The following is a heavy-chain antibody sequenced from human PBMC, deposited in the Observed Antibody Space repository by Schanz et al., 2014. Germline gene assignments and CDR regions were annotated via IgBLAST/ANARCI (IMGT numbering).Heavy chain of an antibody. CDR2: ISAYNGNT. J-gene: IGHJ4*02. CDR3: ARDRRLFDRDDLYYFDS. D-gene: IGHD3-10*02. CDR1: GYTFTSYG. Sequence: QVQLVQSGAEVKKPGASVKVSCKASGYTFTSYGISWVRQAPGQGLEWMGWISAYNGNTKYPQKLQGRVTMTTDTSTSTVYMELRSLRSDDTAVYYCARDRRLFDRDDLYYFDSWGQGTLVTVSS. V-gene: IGHV1-18*01.